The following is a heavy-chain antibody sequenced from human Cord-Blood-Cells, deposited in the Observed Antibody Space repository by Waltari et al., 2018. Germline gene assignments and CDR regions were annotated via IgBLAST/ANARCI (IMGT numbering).Heavy chain of an antibody. CDR1: GFPFSSIW. CDR3: ARDGIDFWSGFDY. D-gene: IGHD3-3*01. Sequence: EVQLVESGGGLVQPGGSLRRAGAASGFPFSSIWLSWVGQAPGEGLEWVANIKQDGSEKYYVDSVKGRFTISRDNAKNSLYLQMNSLRAQDKAVYYCARDGIDFWSGFDYCGQGTLVTVSS. V-gene: IGHV3-7*01. J-gene: IGHJ4*02. CDR2: IKQDGSEK.